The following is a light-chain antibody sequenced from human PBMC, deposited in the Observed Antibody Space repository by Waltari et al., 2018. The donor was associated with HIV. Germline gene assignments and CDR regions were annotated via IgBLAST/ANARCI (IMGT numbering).Light chain of an antibody. CDR2: DVS. CDR1: SRDVGGSPH. J-gene: IGLJ2*01. Sequence: QSALTQPAPVSVSPGQSITIPCSGPSRDVGGSPHVPRYQQPPGKAPKPVIFDVSNRPSGVSNRFSASRSGNTASLTISGLQTEDEGDYFCSAYARSAAHVIFGGGTKLTVL. CDR3: SAYARSAAHVI. V-gene: IGLV2-14*03.